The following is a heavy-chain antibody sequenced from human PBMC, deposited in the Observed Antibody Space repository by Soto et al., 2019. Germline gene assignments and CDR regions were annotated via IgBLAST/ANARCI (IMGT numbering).Heavy chain of an antibody. CDR1: GGSISSGGSS. D-gene: IGHD2-21*01. V-gene: IGHV4-30-2*01. Sequence: QLQLQESGSGLVKPSQTLSLTCAVSGGSISSGGSSWGWIGQQPGKGLEWIGYIYHSGSTSYNPSLKSRVTISVDRSKNQFSLKLSSVTAADTAVYYCARGNVVAIDYWGQGTLVTVSS. J-gene: IGHJ4*02. CDR2: IYHSGST. CDR3: ARGNVVAIDY.